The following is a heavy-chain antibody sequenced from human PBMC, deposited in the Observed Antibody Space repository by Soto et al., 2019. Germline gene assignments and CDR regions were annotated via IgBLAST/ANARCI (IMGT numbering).Heavy chain of an antibody. V-gene: IGHV3-33*01. CDR3: AREEQWLVRGYDY. D-gene: IGHD6-19*01. J-gene: IGHJ4*02. CDR1: GFTFSSYG. Sequence: QVQLVESGGGVVQPGRSLRLSCAASGFTFSSYGMHWVRLAPGKGLEWVAVIWYDGSNKYYADSVKGRFTISRDNSKNTLYLQMNSLRAEDTAVYYCAREEQWLVRGYDYWGQGTLVTVSS. CDR2: IWYDGSNK.